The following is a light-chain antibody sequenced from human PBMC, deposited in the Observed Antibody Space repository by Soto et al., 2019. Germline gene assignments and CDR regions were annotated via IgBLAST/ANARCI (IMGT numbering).Light chain of an antibody. CDR2: RTL. Sequence: EIVLTQSPGFLSASPGERATLSCRASQTVRNGYLAWYQHKAGQAPRLLIYRTLSRAAGIPDRFSGSGSGTDFTLTISRLEPEDFAVYFCQQYADSPVTFGGGTKVEIK. CDR3: QQYADSPVT. CDR1: QTVRNGY. V-gene: IGKV3-20*01. J-gene: IGKJ4*01.